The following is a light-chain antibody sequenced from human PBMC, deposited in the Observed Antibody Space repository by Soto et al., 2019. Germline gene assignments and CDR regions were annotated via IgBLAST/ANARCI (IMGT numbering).Light chain of an antibody. CDR1: NSNIDSNT. V-gene: IGLV1-44*01. CDR3: CSYAGGRTFVV. Sequence: QSVLTQPPSASGTPGQRVTISCSGSNSNIDSNTVNWYQQLPGTAPKLLISSFNQRPSGVPDRFSGSKSGSSASLAISGLQPDDEGDYYCCSYAGGRTFVVFGGGTKLTVL. CDR2: SFN. J-gene: IGLJ3*02.